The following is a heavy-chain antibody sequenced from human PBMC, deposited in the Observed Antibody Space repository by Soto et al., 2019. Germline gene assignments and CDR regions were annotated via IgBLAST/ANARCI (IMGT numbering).Heavy chain of an antibody. CDR2: IYSGGST. V-gene: IGHV3-53*01. D-gene: IGHD3-10*01. Sequence: EVQLVDSGGGLIQPGGSLRLSCAASGFSVSSSHMSWVRQAPGKGLEWVSVIYSGGSTYYAVSVKGRFTISRDNSKNTVYLQMKSLRAEDTAVYYCASLGPCNSGSYSFRYNWFDPWGQGTLVTVSS. CDR1: GFSVSSSH. J-gene: IGHJ5*02. CDR3: ASLGPCNSGSYSFRYNWFDP.